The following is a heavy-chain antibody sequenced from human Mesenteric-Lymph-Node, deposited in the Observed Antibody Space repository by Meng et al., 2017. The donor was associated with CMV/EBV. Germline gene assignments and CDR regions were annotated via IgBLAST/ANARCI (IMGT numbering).Heavy chain of an antibody. V-gene: IGHV3-20*04. J-gene: IGHJ4*02. CDR1: GFTFDDYG. CDR2: VNWNGGDT. Sequence: GESLKISCVGSGFTFDDYGMSWVRQAPGKGLEWVSGVNWNGGDTAYGDSVKGRFTISRDNAKNSVYLQMNSLRAEDTAVYYCERCITIFGVVIAPYYFDYWGQGTLVTVSS. D-gene: IGHD3-3*01. CDR3: ERCITIFGVVIAPYYFDY.